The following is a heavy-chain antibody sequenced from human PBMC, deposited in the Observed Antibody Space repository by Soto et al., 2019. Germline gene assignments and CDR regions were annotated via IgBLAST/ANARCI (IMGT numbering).Heavy chain of an antibody. Sequence: EVQLVESGGGLVKPGGSLRLSCAASGFTFSSYSMNWVRQAPGKGLEWVSSISSSSSYIYYADSVKGRFTISRDNAKNSLYLQMNSLRAEDTAVYYCARDVTVTTGDAFDIWGQGTMVTLSS. CDR3: ARDVTVTTGDAFDI. J-gene: IGHJ3*02. D-gene: IGHD4-17*01. CDR1: GFTFSSYS. V-gene: IGHV3-21*01. CDR2: ISSSSSYI.